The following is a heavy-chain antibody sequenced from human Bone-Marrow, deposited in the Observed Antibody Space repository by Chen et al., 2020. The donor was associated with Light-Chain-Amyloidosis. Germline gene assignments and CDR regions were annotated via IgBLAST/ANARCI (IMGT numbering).Heavy chain of an antibody. CDR1: GCTFSDFY. Sequence: QVQMVESGGGLAKPGGSLRPSRAAPGCTFSDFYMSWIRQAPGKGLAWISYISSSSSAIYYADSVKGRFTISRDNAENSVYLQMDRLRAEDTAVYYCARGYKFGYYWGQGTLVNVSS. V-gene: IGHV3-11*01. CDR3: ARGYKFGYY. J-gene: IGHJ4*02. CDR2: ISSSSSAI. D-gene: IGHD3-16*01.